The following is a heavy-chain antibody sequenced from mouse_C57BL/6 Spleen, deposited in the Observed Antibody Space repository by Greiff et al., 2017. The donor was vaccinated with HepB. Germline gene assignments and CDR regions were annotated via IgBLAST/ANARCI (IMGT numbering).Heavy chain of an antibody. CDR1: GYTFTDYE. CDR3: TRITTVVRLDFDV. Sequence: QVQLQQPGAELVRPGASVTLSCKASGYTFTDYEMHWVKQTPVHGLEWIGAIDPETGGTAYNQKFKGKAILTADKSSSTAYMELRSLTSEDSAVYYCTRITTVVRLDFDVWGTGTTVTVSS. J-gene: IGHJ1*03. CDR2: IDPETGGT. D-gene: IGHD1-1*01. V-gene: IGHV1-15*01.